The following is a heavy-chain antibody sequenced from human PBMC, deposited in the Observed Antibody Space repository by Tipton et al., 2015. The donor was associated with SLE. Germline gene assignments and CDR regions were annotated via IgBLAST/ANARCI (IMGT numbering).Heavy chain of an antibody. J-gene: IGHJ4*02. Sequence: QSGAEVKKPGASVKVSCKASGYTFTSYGISWVRQAPGQGLGWMGWISAYNGNTNYAQKLQGRVTMTTDTSTSTAYMELRSLRSDDTAVYYCARPSGYTAMAPYYYYVDYWGQGTLVTVSS. CDR2: ISAYNGNT. CDR1: GYTFTSYG. D-gene: IGHD5-18*01. CDR3: ARPSGYTAMAPYYYYVDY. V-gene: IGHV1-18*01.